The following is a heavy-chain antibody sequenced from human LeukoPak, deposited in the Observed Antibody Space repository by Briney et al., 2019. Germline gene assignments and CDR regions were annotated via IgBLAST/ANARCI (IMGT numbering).Heavy chain of an antibody. CDR3: AVGNCPTTSCYPGVAFDI. J-gene: IGHJ3*02. D-gene: IGHD2-2*01. V-gene: IGHV4-61*02. CDR1: GVSISSGGYF. Sequence: PSETLSLTCTVSGVSISSGGYFWNWIRQPAGKGLEWIGRFYVSGSTNYNPSLQSRVTISVDTSKNQFSLKLTSVTAADTAVYYCAVGNCPTTSCYPGVAFDIWGQGTMVTVSS. CDR2: FYVSGST.